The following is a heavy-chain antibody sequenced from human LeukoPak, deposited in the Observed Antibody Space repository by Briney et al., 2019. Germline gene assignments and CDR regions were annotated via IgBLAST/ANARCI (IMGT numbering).Heavy chain of an antibody. Sequence: GGSLRLSCAASEFTFSRYSMNWFRQAPGEGLEWVSSISSGGHNIFYGDSVKGRFTISRDNAKNSLFLQMNSLRVEDTGVYYCARHGDGFYYGMDVWGQGTTVTVSS. V-gene: IGHV3-21*01. CDR2: ISSGGHNI. CDR3: ARHGDGFYYGMDV. J-gene: IGHJ6*02. CDR1: EFTFSRYS. D-gene: IGHD2-21*02.